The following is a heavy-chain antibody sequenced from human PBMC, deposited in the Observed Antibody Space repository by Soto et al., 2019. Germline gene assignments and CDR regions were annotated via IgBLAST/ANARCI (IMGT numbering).Heavy chain of an antibody. CDR3: ARGRTVTTSDWFDP. D-gene: IGHD4-4*01. V-gene: IGHV4-34*01. Sequence: QVQLQQWGAGLLKPSETLSLTCAVYGGSFSGYYWSWIRQPPGKGREWIGEINHSGSTNYNPSLKSRVTISVDTSKNQFSLKLSSVTAADTAVYYCARGRTVTTSDWFDPWGQGTLVTVSS. J-gene: IGHJ5*02. CDR1: GGSFSGYY. CDR2: INHSGST.